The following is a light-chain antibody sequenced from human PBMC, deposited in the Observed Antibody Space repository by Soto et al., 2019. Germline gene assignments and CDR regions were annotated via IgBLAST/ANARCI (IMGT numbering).Light chain of an antibody. Sequence: QSALTQPPSVSATPAQRVTISCSGSSSNIGSNAVNWYQQLPGTAPKLLIYSNNQRPSGVPDRLSGSKSGTSASLAISGLQSEDEADYYCATWDDSLNAYVFGTGTKVTVL. CDR3: ATWDDSLNAYV. J-gene: IGLJ1*01. CDR1: SSNIGSNA. V-gene: IGLV1-44*01. CDR2: SNN.